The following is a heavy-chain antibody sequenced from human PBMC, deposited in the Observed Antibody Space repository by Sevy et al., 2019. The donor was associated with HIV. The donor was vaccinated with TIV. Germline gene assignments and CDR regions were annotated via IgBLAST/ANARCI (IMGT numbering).Heavy chain of an antibody. J-gene: IGHJ4*02. Sequence: SETLSLTCAVYGESVSSSYWTWIRQPPGGGLDWVGEVDHSGGTSYNPSLKSRATVSLDTSKRQFSLKLNSVTAADTAVYYCARGRSPKRLPLLYSGYDHMTAHFFDYWGQGALVTVSS. CDR2: VDHSGGT. D-gene: IGHD5-12*01. V-gene: IGHV4-34*01. CDR1: GESVSSSY. CDR3: ARGRSPKRLPLLYSGYDHMTAHFFDY.